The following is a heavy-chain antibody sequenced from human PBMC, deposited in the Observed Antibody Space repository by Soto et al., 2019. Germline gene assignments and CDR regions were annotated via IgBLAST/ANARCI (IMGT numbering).Heavy chain of an antibody. J-gene: IGHJ6*02. CDR3: ARDRISYGDYGLRYYYGMDV. D-gene: IGHD4-17*01. CDR2: TSAYNGNT. V-gene: IGHV1-18*01. CDR1: GYTFTSYG. Sequence: ASVKVSCKASGYTFTSYGISWVRQAPGQGLEWMGWTSAYNGNTNYAQKLQGRVTMTTDTSTSTAYMELRSLRSDDTAVYYCARDRISYGDYGLRYYYGMDVWGQGTTVTVSS.